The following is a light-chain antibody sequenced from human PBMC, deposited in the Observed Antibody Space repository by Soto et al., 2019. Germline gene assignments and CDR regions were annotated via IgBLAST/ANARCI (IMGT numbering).Light chain of an antibody. CDR1: ESVSSSY. CDR2: GAS. V-gene: IGKV3-20*01. J-gene: IGKJ2*01. Sequence: ENVLTQFPGTLSLSPGETATLSCWASESVSSSYLAWYQQRPGQPPRLLIYGASSRATGIPARFSGSGSGTDFTLTISRLEPEDFAMYYCQQYSASPRAFGQGTRLEIK. CDR3: QQYSASPRA.